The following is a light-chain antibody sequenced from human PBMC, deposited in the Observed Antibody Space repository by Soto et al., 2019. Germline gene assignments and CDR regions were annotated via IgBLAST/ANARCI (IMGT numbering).Light chain of an antibody. CDR2: AAS. Sequence: EIVLTQSPATLSLSPGERATLSCRASQSVSSSYLVWHQQKPGQAPRLLIYAASRRATGIPDRFSGSGSGTDFTLTISRLEPEDFALYYCQQYGNSPLTFGGGTKVDIK. CDR1: QSVSSSY. CDR3: QQYGNSPLT. V-gene: IGKV3-20*01. J-gene: IGKJ4*01.